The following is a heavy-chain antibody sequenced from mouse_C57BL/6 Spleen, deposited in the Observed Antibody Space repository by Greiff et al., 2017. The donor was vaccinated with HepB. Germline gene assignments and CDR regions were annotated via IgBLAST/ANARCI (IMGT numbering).Heavy chain of an antibody. J-gene: IGHJ4*01. D-gene: IGHD2-1*01. Sequence: VKLVESGAELVKPGASVKMSCKASGYTFTTYPIEWMKQNHGKSLEWIGNFHPYNDDTKYNEKFKGKATLTVEKSSSTVYLELSRLTSDDSAVYYCARRGNYPYAMDYWGQGTSVTVSS. CDR2: FHPYNDDT. CDR3: ARRGNYPYAMDY. CDR1: GYTFTTYP. V-gene: IGHV1-47*01.